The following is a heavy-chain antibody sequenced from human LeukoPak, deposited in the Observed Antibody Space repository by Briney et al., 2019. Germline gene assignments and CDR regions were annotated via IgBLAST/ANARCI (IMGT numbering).Heavy chain of an antibody. CDR2: ISSSSSYI. J-gene: IGHJ4*02. D-gene: IGHD5-12*01. CDR1: GFTFSSYS. Sequence: PGGSLRLSCAASGFTFSSYSMNWVRQAPGKGLEWVSSISSSSSYIYYADSVKGRFTISRDNAKNSLYLQMNSLRAEDTAVYYCARAAYSGYGALDYWGQGTLVTVSS. CDR3: ARAAYSGYGALDY. V-gene: IGHV3-21*01.